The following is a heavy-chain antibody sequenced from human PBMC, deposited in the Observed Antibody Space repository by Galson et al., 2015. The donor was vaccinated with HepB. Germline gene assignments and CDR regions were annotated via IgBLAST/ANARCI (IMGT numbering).Heavy chain of an antibody. J-gene: IGHJ6*02. CDR2: IYPGDSDT. V-gene: IGHV5-51*01. CDR3: ARQKTTVTYGVFDYYYYGMDV. CDR1: GYSFTSYW. D-gene: IGHD4-17*01. Sequence: QSGAEVKKPGESLKISCKGSGYSFTSYWIGWVRQMPGKGLEWMGVIYPGDSDTRYSPSFQGQVTISADKSISTAYLQWSSLKASDTAMYYCARQKTTVTYGVFDYYYYGMDVWGQGTTVTVSS.